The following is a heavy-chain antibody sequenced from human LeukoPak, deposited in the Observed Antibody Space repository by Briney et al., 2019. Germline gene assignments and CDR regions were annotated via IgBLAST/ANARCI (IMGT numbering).Heavy chain of an antibody. D-gene: IGHD1-26*01. CDR3: TRDPRGSYGPDAFDI. CDR2: IRSKAYGGTT. CDR1: GFTFGDYA. V-gene: IGHV3-49*04. J-gene: IGHJ3*02. Sequence: PGGSLRLSCTAPGFTFGDYAMSWVRQAPGKGLEWVGFIRSKAYGGTTEYAASVKGRFTISRDDSKSFAYLQMNSLKTEDTAVYYCTRDPRGSYGPDAFDIWGQGTMVTVSS.